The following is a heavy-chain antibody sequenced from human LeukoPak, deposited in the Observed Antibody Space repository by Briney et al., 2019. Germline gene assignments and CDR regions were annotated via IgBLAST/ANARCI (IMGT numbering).Heavy chain of an antibody. D-gene: IGHD6-19*01. J-gene: IGHJ4*02. CDR3: AKISSGWPNPDY. CDR1: GFTFSSYA. CDR2: ISGSGGST. Sequence: GGSLTLSCAASGFTFSSYAMSWVRQAPGKGLEWVSAISGSGGSTYYADSVKGRFTISRDNSKNTLYLQMNSLRAEDTAVYYCAKISSGWPNPDYWGQGTLVTVSS. V-gene: IGHV3-23*01.